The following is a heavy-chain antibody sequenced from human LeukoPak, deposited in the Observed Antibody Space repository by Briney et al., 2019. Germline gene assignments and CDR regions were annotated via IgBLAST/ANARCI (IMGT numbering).Heavy chain of an antibody. CDR1: GVSINSPY. CDR2: IYDSGSA. Sequence: PSETLSLTCTVSGVSINSPYWSWIRQPPGKGLEWIGFIYDSGSANYKSSLESRVTMTLDTSKNQFSLKLNSVTAADTAVYYCARVLQNYYHLDVWGKGTTVTVSS. D-gene: IGHD3-3*01. V-gene: IGHV4-59*11. J-gene: IGHJ6*03. CDR3: ARVLQNYYHLDV.